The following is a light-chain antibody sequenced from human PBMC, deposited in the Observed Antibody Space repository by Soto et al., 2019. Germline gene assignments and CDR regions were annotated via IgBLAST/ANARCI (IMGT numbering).Light chain of an antibody. Sequence: NFMLAQPHSVSESPGKTITISCTRSGGSIASNYVQWYQQRPGSSPTTVIYEDNQRPSGVPDRFSGSIDSSSNSASLTISGLKIEDEATYYCQSFDSSDQVFGGGTKVTVL. CDR3: QSFDSSDQV. V-gene: IGLV6-57*01. CDR1: GGSIASNY. J-gene: IGLJ3*02. CDR2: EDN.